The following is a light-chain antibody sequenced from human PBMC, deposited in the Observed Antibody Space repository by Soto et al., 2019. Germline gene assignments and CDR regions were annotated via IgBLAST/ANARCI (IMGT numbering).Light chain of an antibody. Sequence: EIVMTQSPATLSVSPGERATLSCRASQSVSSNLAWYQQKPGQAPRLLIYGASTRATGIPARFSGSGSGTEFTLTISSLQSADFAVYYCQQYNNWPAGTFGQGTKVEIK. CDR2: GAS. J-gene: IGKJ1*01. CDR1: QSVSSN. CDR3: QQYNNWPAGT. V-gene: IGKV3-15*01.